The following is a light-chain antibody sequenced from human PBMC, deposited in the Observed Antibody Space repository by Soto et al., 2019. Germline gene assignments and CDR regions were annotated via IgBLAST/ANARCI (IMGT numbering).Light chain of an antibody. Sequence: DIQMTQSPSCLSASVGDRVTITCQASQDISNYLNWYQQKLGKAPKLLIYDASNLETGVPSRFSGSGSGTDFTFTISSLQPEDIATYYCQQYSHLITFGQGTRLENK. V-gene: IGKV1-33*01. J-gene: IGKJ5*01. CDR2: DAS. CDR3: QQYSHLIT. CDR1: QDISNY.